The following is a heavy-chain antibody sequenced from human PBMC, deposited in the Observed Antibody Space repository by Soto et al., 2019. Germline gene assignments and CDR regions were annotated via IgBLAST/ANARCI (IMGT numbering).Heavy chain of an antibody. Sequence: PSETLSITCTVSGGSISSSSYYWGWIRQPPWKGLEWIGSIYYSGSTYYNPSLKSRVTISVDTSKNQFSLKLSSVTAADTAVYYCARQTTVTTGRPESYCYYGMDVWGQGXTVTVYS. V-gene: IGHV4-39*01. D-gene: IGHD4-4*01. CDR1: GGSISSSSYY. CDR3: ARQTTVTTGRPESYCYYGMDV. J-gene: IGHJ6*02. CDR2: IYYSGST.